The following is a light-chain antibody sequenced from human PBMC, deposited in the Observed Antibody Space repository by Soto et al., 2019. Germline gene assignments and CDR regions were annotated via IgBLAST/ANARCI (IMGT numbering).Light chain of an antibody. J-gene: IGKJ2*01. CDR3: QQYGLSPYT. CDR1: QTVTSKF. CDR2: GAS. Sequence: EIVLTQSPGTLSLPPGETATLSCEASQTVTSKFLAWYQQKPGQAPRLLIYGASNRASGIADRFSGSGSGTDFTLTIFSLEPEDFAVYYCQQYGLSPYTFGQGT. V-gene: IGKV3-20*01.